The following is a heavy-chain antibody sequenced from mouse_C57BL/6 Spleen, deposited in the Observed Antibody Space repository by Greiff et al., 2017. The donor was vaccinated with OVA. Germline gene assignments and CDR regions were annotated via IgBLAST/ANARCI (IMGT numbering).Heavy chain of an antibody. CDR3: ARCSYYYFDY. V-gene: IGHV1-55*01. CDR1: GYTFTSYW. D-gene: IGHD1-1*01. CDR2: IYPGSGST. Sequence: VQLQESGAELVKPGASVKMSCKASGYTFTSYWITWVKQRPGQGLEWIGDIYPGSGSTNYNEKFKSKATLTVDTSSSTAYMQLSSLTSEDSAVYYCARCSYYYFDYWGQGTTLTVSS. J-gene: IGHJ2*01.